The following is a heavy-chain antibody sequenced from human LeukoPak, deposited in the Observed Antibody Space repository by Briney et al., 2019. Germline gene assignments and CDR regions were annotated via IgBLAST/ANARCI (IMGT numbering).Heavy chain of an antibody. V-gene: IGHV4-59*01. D-gene: IGHD3-10*01. CDR1: GGSIRGYY. Sequence: SETLSLTCNVSGGSIRGYYWSWIRQPPGKGLEWIGYIYSSGSTNYNPSLKSRVTMSVDTSKNQFSLKVSSVTAADTAVYYCATALPFGELLVSGAFDIWGQGTMVTVSS. CDR2: IYSSGST. J-gene: IGHJ3*02. CDR3: ATALPFGELLVSGAFDI.